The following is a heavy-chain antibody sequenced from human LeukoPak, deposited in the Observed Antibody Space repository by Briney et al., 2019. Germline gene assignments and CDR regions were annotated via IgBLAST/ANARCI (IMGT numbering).Heavy chain of an antibody. CDR1: GGSISSYY. CDR3: ARRSGYYYGMDV. J-gene: IGHJ6*02. Sequence: PSETLSLTCTVSGGSISSYYWSWIRQPPGKGLEWIGYIYYSGSTNYNPSLKSRVTISVDTSKHQFSLKLSSVTAADTAVYYCARRSGYYYGMDVWGQGTTVTVSS. CDR2: IYYSGST. V-gene: IGHV4-59*08.